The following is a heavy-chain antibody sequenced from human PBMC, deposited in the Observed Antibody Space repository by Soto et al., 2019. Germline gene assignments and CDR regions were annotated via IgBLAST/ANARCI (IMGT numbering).Heavy chain of an antibody. Sequence: GGSLRLSCAASGFTFSNAWMSWVRQAPGKGLEWVGRIKSKTDGRTTDYAAPVKGRFTISRDDSKNTLYLQMNSLKTEDTAVYYCTTGVYVAWFDPWGQGTLVTVSS. V-gene: IGHV3-15*01. CDR3: TTGVYVAWFDP. D-gene: IGHD3-16*01. CDR1: GFTFSNAW. J-gene: IGHJ5*02. CDR2: IKSKTDGRTT.